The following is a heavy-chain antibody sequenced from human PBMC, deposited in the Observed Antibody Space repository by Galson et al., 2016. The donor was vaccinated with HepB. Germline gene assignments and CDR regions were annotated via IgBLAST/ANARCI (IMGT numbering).Heavy chain of an antibody. CDR3: ARGRGISYYGFWSGYSLDY. CDR1: GYTFTSYD. CDR2: MNPDSDNS. J-gene: IGHJ4*02. D-gene: IGHD3-3*01. Sequence: SVKVSCKASGYTFTSYDINWVRQATGQGLEWMGWMNPDSDNSGCAQRFQGRVTMTRHTSMSTAYMELSSLRSDDTAVYFCARGRGISYYGFWSGYSLDYWGQGPLVTVSS. V-gene: IGHV1-8*01.